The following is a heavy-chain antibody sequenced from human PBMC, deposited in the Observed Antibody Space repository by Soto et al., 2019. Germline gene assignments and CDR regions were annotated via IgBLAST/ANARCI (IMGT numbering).Heavy chain of an antibody. J-gene: IGHJ6*02. CDR1: GGSISSGGYY. CDR3: ATAYCGGDCYSSDIDYYYYGMDV. CDR2: IYYSGST. V-gene: IGHV4-31*03. Sequence: PSETLSLTSPVSGGSISSGGYYWSWIRQHPGKGLEWIGYIYYSGSTYYNPSLKSRVTISVDTSKNQFSLKLSSVTAADTAVYYCATAYCGGDCYSSDIDYYYYGMDVWGQGTTATVS. D-gene: IGHD2-21*02.